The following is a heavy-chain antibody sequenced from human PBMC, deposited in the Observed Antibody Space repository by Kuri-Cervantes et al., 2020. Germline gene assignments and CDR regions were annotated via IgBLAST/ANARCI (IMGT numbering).Heavy chain of an antibody. J-gene: IGHJ5*02. CDR1: GGSINTYY. Sequence: SETLSLTCTVPGGSINTYYWTWIRQPPGKGLEWIGYIYHSGSTYYNPSLKSRVTISVDRSKNQFSLKLSSVTAADTAVYYCARAPGDYGLEGNNWFDPWGQGTLVTVSS. D-gene: IGHD4-17*01. V-gene: IGHV4-59*12. CDR3: ARAPGDYGLEGNNWFDP. CDR2: IYHSGST.